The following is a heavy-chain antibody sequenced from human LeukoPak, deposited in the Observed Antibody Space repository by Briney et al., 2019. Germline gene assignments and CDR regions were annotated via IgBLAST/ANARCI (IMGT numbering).Heavy chain of an antibody. Sequence: ASVKVSCKASGYTFTGYYMHWVRQAPGQGLEWMGWINPNSGGTNYAQKFQGRVTMTRDTSISTAYMELSRLRSDDTAVYYCAIVQILGDACDIWGRGTMLTVSS. CDR1: GYTFTGYY. J-gene: IGHJ3*02. CDR2: INPNSGGT. V-gene: IGHV1-2*02. CDR3: AIVQILGDACDI.